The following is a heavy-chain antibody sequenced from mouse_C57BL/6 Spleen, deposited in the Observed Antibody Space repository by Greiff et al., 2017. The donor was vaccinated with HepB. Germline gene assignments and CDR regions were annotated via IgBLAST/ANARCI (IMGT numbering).Heavy chain of an antibody. CDR2: INYDGSST. CDR1: GFTFSDYY. Sequence: EVMLVESEGGLVQPGSSMKLSCTASGFTFSDYYMAWVRQVPEKGLEWVANINYDGSSTYYLDYLKSRFIISRDNAKNILYLQMSSLKSEDTATYYCARDRGLHFDYWGQGTTLTVSS. J-gene: IGHJ2*01. CDR3: ARDRGLHFDY. V-gene: IGHV5-16*01.